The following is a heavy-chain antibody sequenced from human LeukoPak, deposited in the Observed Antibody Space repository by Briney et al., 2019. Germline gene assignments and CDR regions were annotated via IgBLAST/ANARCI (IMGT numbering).Heavy chain of an antibody. CDR1: GFTFSSYA. J-gene: IGHJ4*02. CDR3: AKSVLSIAVAGPLVYFDY. V-gene: IGHV3-23*01. D-gene: IGHD6-19*01. CDR2: VSGSGGST. Sequence: GGSLRLSCAASGFTFSSYAMSWVRQAPGKGLEWVSTVSGSGGSTYDADSVKGRFTISRDNSKNTLYLQMNSLRAEDTAVYYCAKSVLSIAVAGPLVYFDYWGQGTLVAVSS.